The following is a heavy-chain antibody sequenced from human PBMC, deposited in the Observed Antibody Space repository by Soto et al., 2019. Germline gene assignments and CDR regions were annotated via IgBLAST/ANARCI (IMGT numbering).Heavy chain of an antibody. CDR2: INYSGSN. D-gene: IGHD6-19*01. J-gene: IGHJ3*02. CDR1: DGYFSTYY. CDR3: ARGGSSGWQVAFDI. V-gene: IGHV4-34*01. Sequence: SETLSLTCAVDDGYFSTYYWNWIRQSPGKGLEWIGKINYSGSNNYNPSLKSRVTISIDMSKNQVSLKLTSVTAADTAVYFCARGGSSGWQVAFDIWGQGTTVTVSS.